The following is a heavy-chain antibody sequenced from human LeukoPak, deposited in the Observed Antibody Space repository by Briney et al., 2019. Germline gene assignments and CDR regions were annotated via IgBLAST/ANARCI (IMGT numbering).Heavy chain of an antibody. V-gene: IGHV3-9*01. CDR2: IGRNSYNI. CDR3: AKSRDDGTGYYYDY. CDR1: GFSFDDYA. Sequence: GGSLRLSCEASGFSFDDYAMHWVRQAPGKGLEWVAGIGRNSYNIAYGDSVKGRFTISRDNAKKSLSLQMNSLGTEDTAFYYCAKSRDDGTGYYYDYWGQGVLVTVAS. D-gene: IGHD3-9*01. J-gene: IGHJ4*02.